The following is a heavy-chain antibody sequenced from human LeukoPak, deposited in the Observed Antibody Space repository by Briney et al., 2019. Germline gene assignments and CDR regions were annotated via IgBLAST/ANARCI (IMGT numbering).Heavy chain of an antibody. CDR3: ARGSYGYSGYDWSFDY. Sequence: ASVKVSCKASGYTFTSYYMHWVRQAPGQRLEWMGWINAGNGNTKYSQKFQGRVTITRDTSASTAYMELSSLRSEDTAVYYCARGSYGYSGYDWSFDYWGQGTLVTVSS. D-gene: IGHD5-12*01. CDR1: GYTFTSYY. V-gene: IGHV1-3*01. CDR2: INAGNGNT. J-gene: IGHJ4*02.